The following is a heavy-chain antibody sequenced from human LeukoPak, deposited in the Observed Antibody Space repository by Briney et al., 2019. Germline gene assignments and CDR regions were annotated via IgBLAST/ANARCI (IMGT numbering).Heavy chain of an antibody. D-gene: IGHD4-17*01. CDR1: GGSISSYY. CDR2: IYYSGST. J-gene: IGHJ4*02. CDR3: ARMATVTMTSSIDY. V-gene: IGHV4-59*08. Sequence: PSETLSLTCTVSGGSISSYYWSWIRQPPGKGLEWIGYIYYSGSTNYNPSLKSRVTISVDTSKNQFSLKLSSVTAADTAVYYCARMATVTMTSSIDYWGQGTLVTVSS.